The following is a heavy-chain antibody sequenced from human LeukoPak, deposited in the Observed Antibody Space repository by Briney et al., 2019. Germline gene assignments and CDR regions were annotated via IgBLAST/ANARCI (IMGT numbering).Heavy chain of an antibody. J-gene: IGHJ6*03. CDR3: AKRGPSTANTAHYSVNV. V-gene: IGHV5-51*01. CDR2: IYPGDSDT. D-gene: IGHD4-17*01. Sequence: GESLKISCKGSGYSFTTYWIAWVRQMPGKGLEWMGTIYPGDSDTRYSPSFQGQVTISADKSISTAYLQWSSMKRSDTDMYYCAKRGPSTANTAHYSVNVWGKGTTVTVSS. CDR1: GYSFTTYW.